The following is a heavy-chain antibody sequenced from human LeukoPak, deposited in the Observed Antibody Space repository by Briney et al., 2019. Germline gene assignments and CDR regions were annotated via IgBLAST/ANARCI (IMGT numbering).Heavy chain of an antibody. Sequence: SETLSLTCTVSGDSISSYYWSWLRQPPGKGLEWIGYIYTSGSTNYNPSLKSRVTISVDTSKNQFSLKLSSVTAADTAVYYCARHMRAEYSGSYYGFDYWGQGTLVTVSS. D-gene: IGHD1-26*01. CDR2: IYTSGST. J-gene: IGHJ4*02. CDR3: ARHMRAEYSGSYYGFDY. CDR1: GDSISSYY. V-gene: IGHV4-4*09.